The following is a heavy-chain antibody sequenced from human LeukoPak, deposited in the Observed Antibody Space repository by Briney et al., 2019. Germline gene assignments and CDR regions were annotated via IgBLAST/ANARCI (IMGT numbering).Heavy chain of an antibody. CDR3: ARGRGGGGSSNNWFDP. Sequence: SETLSLTCTVSGGSISSYYWSWIRQPPGKGLEWIGYIYYSGTTNYNTSLKSRVTISVDTSKNQFSLNLISVTAADTAVYFCARGRGGGGSSNNWFDPWGQGTLVTVSS. V-gene: IGHV4-59*12. CDR1: GGSISSYY. CDR2: IYYSGTT. J-gene: IGHJ5*02. D-gene: IGHD2-15*01.